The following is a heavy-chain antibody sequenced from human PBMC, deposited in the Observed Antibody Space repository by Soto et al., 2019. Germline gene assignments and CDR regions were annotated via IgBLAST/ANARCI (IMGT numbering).Heavy chain of an antibody. V-gene: IGHV3-33*01. CDR3: ASDLMPNYYYYYGIDV. CDR2: IWYYGSNK. Sequence: QVQLVESGGGVVQPGRSLRLSCAASGFTFSSYGMHWVRQAPGKGLEWVAVIWYYGSNKYYADSVKGRFTISRDNSKTTLYLQMNLLRAEDTAVYYCASDLMPNYYYYYGIDVWGQGTTVTVSS. CDR1: GFTFSSYG. J-gene: IGHJ6*02. D-gene: IGHD2-2*01.